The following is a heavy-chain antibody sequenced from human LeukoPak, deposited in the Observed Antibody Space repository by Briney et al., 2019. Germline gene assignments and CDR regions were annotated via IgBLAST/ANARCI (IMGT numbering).Heavy chain of an antibody. V-gene: IGHV1-18*01. CDR1: GYTFSTYG. CDR3: ARGAATMIVVVIMPRLEY. Sequence: GASVTVSCKASGYTFSTYGLSWVRQAPGQGLEWMGWISAYNGHTNYAQKLQGRVTMTTDTSTNTAYMELRSLRSDDTAVYYCARGAATMIVVVIMPRLEYWGQGTLVTVSS. J-gene: IGHJ4*02. D-gene: IGHD3-22*01. CDR2: ISAYNGHT.